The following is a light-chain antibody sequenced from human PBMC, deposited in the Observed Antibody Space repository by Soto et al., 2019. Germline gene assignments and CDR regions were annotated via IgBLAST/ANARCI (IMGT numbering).Light chain of an antibody. Sequence: ALTQPASVSGSPGQSITISCTGTSSDVGGYNYVSWYQQHPGKAPKLMIYEVSNRPSGVSNRFSGSKSGNTASLTISGLQAEDEADYYCSSYTSSSTLEFGGGTKLTVL. J-gene: IGLJ2*01. CDR3: SSYTSSSTLE. CDR2: EVS. V-gene: IGLV2-14*01. CDR1: SSDVGGYNY.